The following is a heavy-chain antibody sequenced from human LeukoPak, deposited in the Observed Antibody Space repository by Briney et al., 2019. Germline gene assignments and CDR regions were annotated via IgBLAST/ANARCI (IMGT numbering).Heavy chain of an antibody. V-gene: IGHV3-30*18. J-gene: IGHJ4*02. CDR1: GFTFSSHG. CDR3: AKDNDSSGYYYGLALDY. Sequence: GGSLRLSCAASGFTFSSHGMHWVRQAPGKGLEWVAVISYDGSKKYYADSVKGRFTISRDNPKNTLYLQMNSLRAEDTAVYYCAKDNDSSGYYYGLALDYWGQGTLVTVYS. D-gene: IGHD3-22*01. CDR2: ISYDGSKK.